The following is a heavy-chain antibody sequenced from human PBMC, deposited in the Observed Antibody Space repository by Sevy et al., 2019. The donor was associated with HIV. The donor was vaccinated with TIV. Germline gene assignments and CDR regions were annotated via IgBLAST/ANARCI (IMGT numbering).Heavy chain of an antibody. CDR3: ARGEFDYDFWSGYPYY. D-gene: IGHD3-3*01. J-gene: IGHJ4*02. CDR2: IYSGGST. CDR1: GFTVSSNY. V-gene: IGHV3-53*01. Sequence: GESLKISCAASGFTVSSNYMSWVRQAPGKGLEWVSVIYSGGSTYYADSVKGRFTISRDNSKNTLYLQMNSLRAEDTAVYYCARGEFDYDFWSGYPYYWGQRTLVTVSS.